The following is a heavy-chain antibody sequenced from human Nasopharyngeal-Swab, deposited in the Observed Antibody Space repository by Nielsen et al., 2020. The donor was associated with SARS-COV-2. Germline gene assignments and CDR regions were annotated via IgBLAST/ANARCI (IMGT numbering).Heavy chain of an antibody. D-gene: IGHD4-17*01. V-gene: IGHV4-59*01. CDR3: ARDGRGTTVTMFDY. J-gene: IGHJ4*02. CDR2: IYYSGST. CDR1: GGSISSYY. Sequence: SETLSLPCTVSGGSISSYYWSWIRQPPGKGLEWIGYIYYSGSTNYNPSLKSRVTISVDTSKNQFSLKLSSVTAADTAVYYCARDGRGTTVTMFDYWGQGTLVTVSS.